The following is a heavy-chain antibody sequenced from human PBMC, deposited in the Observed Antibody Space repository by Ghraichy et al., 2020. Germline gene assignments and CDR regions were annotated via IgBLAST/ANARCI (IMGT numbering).Heavy chain of an antibody. D-gene: IGHD3-3*01. Sequence: ASVKVSCKASGYTFTGYYMHWVRQAPGQGLEWMGWINPNSGGTNYAQKFQGRVTMTRDTSISTAYMELSRLRSDDTAVYYCARDSTPYYDFWSGYYTSYYFDYWGQGTLVTVSS. V-gene: IGHV1-2*02. J-gene: IGHJ4*02. CDR2: INPNSGGT. CDR1: GYTFTGYY. CDR3: ARDSTPYYDFWSGYYTSYYFDY.